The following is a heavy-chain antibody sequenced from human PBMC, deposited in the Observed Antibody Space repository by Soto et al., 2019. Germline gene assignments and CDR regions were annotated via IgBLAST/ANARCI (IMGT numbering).Heavy chain of an antibody. CDR1: GFTFSSYA. Sequence: PGGSLRLSCAASGFTFSSYAMHWVRQAPGKGLEWVAAISGGGGSTYYADSVKGRFTISRDNSKNTLYLQMTSLRAEDTAVYYCAKESVRRCYFDYWGQGTLVTVSS. J-gene: IGHJ4*02. D-gene: IGHD6-6*01. V-gene: IGHV3-23*01. CDR3: AKESVRRCYFDY. CDR2: ISGGGGST.